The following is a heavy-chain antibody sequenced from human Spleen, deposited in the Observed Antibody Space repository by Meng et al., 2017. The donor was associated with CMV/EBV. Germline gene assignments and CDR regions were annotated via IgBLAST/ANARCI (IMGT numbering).Heavy chain of an antibody. CDR3: ARGAGGGILSRYFDI. Sequence: QVQLQESGPGLVKPSQTLSLTCTVSGGSISSGSYYWSWIRQPAGKGLEWIGRIYTSGSTNYNPSLKSRVTISVDTSKNQFSLKLSSVTAADTAVYYCARGAGGGILSRYFDIWGRGTLVTVYS. CDR2: IYTSGST. J-gene: IGHJ2*01. V-gene: IGHV4-61*02. CDR1: GGSISSGSYY. D-gene: IGHD1-26*01.